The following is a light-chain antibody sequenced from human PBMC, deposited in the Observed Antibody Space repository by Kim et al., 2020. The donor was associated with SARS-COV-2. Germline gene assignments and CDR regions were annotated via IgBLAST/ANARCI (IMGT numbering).Light chain of an antibody. V-gene: IGLV3-19*01. CDR2: GKN. CDR1: SLRSYY. J-gene: IGLJ1*01. CDR3: NSRDSSGNILKV. Sequence: SSELTQDPAVSVALGQTVRITCQGDSLRSYYASWYQQKPGQAPVLVIYGKNNRPSGIPDRFSGSSSGNTASLTITGAQAEDEADYYCNSRDSSGNILKVFGTGTKVTVL.